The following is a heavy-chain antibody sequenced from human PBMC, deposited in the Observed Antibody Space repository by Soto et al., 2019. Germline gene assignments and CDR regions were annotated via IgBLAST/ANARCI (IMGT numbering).Heavy chain of an antibody. CDR2: IYYSGST. D-gene: IGHD5-12*01. Sequence: QVQLQESGPGLVKPSQTLSLTCTVSGGSISSGDYYWSWIRQPPGKGLEWIGYIYYSGSTYYNPSRKSRVSISVDTSKNQFALKLTSVTAADTAVYYCARRRGYDWDWYFDLWGRGTLVTVSS. CDR1: GGSISSGDYY. J-gene: IGHJ2*01. CDR3: ARRRGYDWDWYFDL. V-gene: IGHV4-30-4*01.